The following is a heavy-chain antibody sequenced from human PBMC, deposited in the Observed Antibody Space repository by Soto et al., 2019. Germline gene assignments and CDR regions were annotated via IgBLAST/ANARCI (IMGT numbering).Heavy chain of an antibody. Sequence: LRLSCAASGFTFSSYSMNWVRQAPGKGLEWVSSISSSSSYIYYADSVKGRFTISRGNAKNSLYLQMNSLRAEDTAVYYCAREIDFWSGYSMRYYGMDVWGQGTTVTVSS. J-gene: IGHJ6*02. CDR1: GFTFSSYS. D-gene: IGHD3-3*01. CDR3: AREIDFWSGYSMRYYGMDV. V-gene: IGHV3-21*01. CDR2: ISSSSSYI.